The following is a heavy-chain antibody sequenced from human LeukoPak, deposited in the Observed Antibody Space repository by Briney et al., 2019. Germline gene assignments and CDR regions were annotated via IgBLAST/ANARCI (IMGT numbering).Heavy chain of an antibody. V-gene: IGHV3-23*01. J-gene: IGHJ3*02. CDR2: ISGSGGST. CDR1: GFTFSSYA. D-gene: IGHD3-22*01. Sequence: GGSLRLSCAASGFTFSSYAMSWVRQAPGKGLEWVSAISGSGGSTYYADSVKGRFTIFRDTSKNTLYLQMHSLRSEDTAVYYCARDYYDSSGYYSDAFDIWGQGTIITVSS. CDR3: ARDYYDSSGYYSDAFDI.